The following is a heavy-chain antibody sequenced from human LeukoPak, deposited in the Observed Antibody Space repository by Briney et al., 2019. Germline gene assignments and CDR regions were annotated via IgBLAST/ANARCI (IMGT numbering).Heavy chain of an antibody. D-gene: IGHD6-13*01. CDR3: ARDVGIATPGGAFDI. V-gene: IGHV3-21*01. CDR1: GFTFSSYS. CDR2: ISSSSYI. J-gene: IGHJ3*02. Sequence: GGSLRLSCAASGFTFSSYSMNWVRQAPGKGLEWVSSISSSSYIYYADSVKGRFTISRDNAKNSLYLQMNSLRAEDTAVYYCARDVGIATPGGAFDIWGQGTMVTVSS.